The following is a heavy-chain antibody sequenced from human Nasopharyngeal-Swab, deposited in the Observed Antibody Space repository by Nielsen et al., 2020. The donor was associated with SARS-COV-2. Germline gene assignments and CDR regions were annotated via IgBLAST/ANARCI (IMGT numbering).Heavy chain of an antibody. V-gene: IGHV3-30*02. CDR1: GFTFSSYG. D-gene: IGHD1-26*01. J-gene: IGHJ5*02. CDR2: IRYDGSNK. Sequence: GGSLRLSCAASGFTFSSYGMHWVRQAPGKGLEWVAFIRYDGSNKYYADSVKGRFTISRDNSRNTLYLQMNSLRAEDTAVYYCAKDSRSGSGSYSAWGQGTLVTVSS. CDR3: AKDSRSGSGSYSA.